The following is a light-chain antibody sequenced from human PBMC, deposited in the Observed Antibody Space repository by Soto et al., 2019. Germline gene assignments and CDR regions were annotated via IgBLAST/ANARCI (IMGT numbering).Light chain of an antibody. CDR3: QHSHTTPYT. CDR2: AAS. V-gene: IGKV1-39*01. J-gene: IGKJ2*01. Sequence: DIQMTQSPSSLSAYFGDRVTITCRASQNIDTDLNWYQQKPGTAPKLLMYAASSLQSGVPSRFSGSGSGTDFTLTISSLQPDDFATYYCQHSHTTPYTFGQGTKLEI. CDR1: QNIDTD.